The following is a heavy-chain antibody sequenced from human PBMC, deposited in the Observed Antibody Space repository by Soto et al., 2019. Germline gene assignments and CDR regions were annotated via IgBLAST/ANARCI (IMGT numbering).Heavy chain of an antibody. Sequence: GGSLRLSCAASGFTFSNYGMHWVRQAPGKGLEWVAFIWYDGGNKYYAESVKGRFTISRDNSKNTLYLQMNSLRAEDTAAYYCARDGDVNTGFGKDYWGQGTLVTVSS. CDR3: ARDGDVNTGFGKDY. CDR1: GFTFSNYG. V-gene: IGHV3-33*01. D-gene: IGHD3-16*01. J-gene: IGHJ4*02. CDR2: IWYDGGNK.